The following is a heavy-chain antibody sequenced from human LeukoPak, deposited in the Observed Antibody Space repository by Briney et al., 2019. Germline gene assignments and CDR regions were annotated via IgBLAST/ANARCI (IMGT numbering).Heavy chain of an antibody. V-gene: IGHV4-4*07. Sequence: SETLSLTCTVSGGSISSYYWSWIRQPVGKGLEWIGRIYISGSTNYNPSLKSRVTMSVDTSKNQFSLKLSSVTAADTAVYYCASYDSSGYNWFDPWGQGTLVTVSS. CDR1: GGSISSYY. J-gene: IGHJ5*02. CDR3: ASYDSSGYNWFDP. D-gene: IGHD3-22*01. CDR2: IYISGST.